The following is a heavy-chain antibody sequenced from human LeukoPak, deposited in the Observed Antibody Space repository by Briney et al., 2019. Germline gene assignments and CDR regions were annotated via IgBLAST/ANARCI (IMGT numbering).Heavy chain of an antibody. CDR3: AKEGRGSYSAGSYYYGMDV. D-gene: IGHD3-16*01. V-gene: IGHV3-23*01. CDR1: GFTFSDHH. CDR2: ISGSGGST. J-gene: IGHJ6*02. Sequence: PGGSLRLSCAASGFTFSDHHMDWVRQAPGKGLEWVSTISGSGGSTYYVDSVKGRFTISRDNSKNTLCLQMNSLRAEDTAVYYCAKEGRGSYSAGSYYYGMDVWGQGTTVTVSS.